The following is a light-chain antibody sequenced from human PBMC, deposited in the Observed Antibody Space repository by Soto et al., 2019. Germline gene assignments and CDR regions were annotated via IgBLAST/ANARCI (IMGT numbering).Light chain of an antibody. Sequence: DIQMTQSPSTLSGSVGDRVTITCRASQTISSWVAWYQQKPGKAPKLLIYKASTLKSGVPSRFSGSGSGTEFTLTISSLQPDDLAPYYCQHYNSYSEAFGQGTKVELK. J-gene: IGKJ1*01. CDR2: KAS. CDR1: QTISSW. CDR3: QHYNSYSEA. V-gene: IGKV1-5*03.